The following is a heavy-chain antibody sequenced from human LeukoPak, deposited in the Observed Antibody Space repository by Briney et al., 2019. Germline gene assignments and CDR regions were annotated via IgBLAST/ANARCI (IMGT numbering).Heavy chain of an antibody. D-gene: IGHD3-10*01. Sequence: GGSLRLSCAASGFTFSSYAMSWVRQAPGKGLEWVSAISGSGGSTYYADSVKGGVTIARENSKNTVYLQMNSLRAEDTAVYYCAKVVWFGELDWFDPWGQGTLVTVSS. J-gene: IGHJ5*02. V-gene: IGHV3-23*01. CDR3: AKVVWFGELDWFDP. CDR2: ISGSGGST. CDR1: GFTFSSYA.